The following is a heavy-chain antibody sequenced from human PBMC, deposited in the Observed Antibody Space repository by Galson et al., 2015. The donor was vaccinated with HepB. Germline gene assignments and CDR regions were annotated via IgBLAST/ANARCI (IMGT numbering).Heavy chain of an antibody. Sequence: SVKVSCTVSGFSLSDVSMFWVRQTPEKGLEWMATYHPDDGEPVYAQKFQGRLTMTQDTSTDTGYMDLRGLTSDDTAVYYCTTDPRGRTVWYYAMDIWGQGTTVIVSS. D-gene: IGHD2-2*01. CDR2: YHPDDGEP. V-gene: IGHV1-24*01. CDR3: TTDPRGRTVWYYAMDI. CDR1: GFSLSDVS. J-gene: IGHJ6*02.